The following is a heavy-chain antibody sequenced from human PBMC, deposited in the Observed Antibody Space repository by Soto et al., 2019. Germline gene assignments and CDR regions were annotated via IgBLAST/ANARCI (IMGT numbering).Heavy chain of an antibody. CDR1: GFTFSSYA. J-gene: IGHJ4*02. CDR2: VSHDGKSG. V-gene: IGHV3-30*14. Sequence: QVQLVESGGGVVQPGRSLRLSCAASGFTFSSYAMHWVRRAPGKGLAWVAAVSHDGKSGFYADSVSGRFTVSRDNSNNLVYLQMDRLRPEDTALLYCARLDKFNGGWSWGQGTAVTVSS. CDR3: ARLDKFNGGWS. D-gene: IGHD6-19*01.